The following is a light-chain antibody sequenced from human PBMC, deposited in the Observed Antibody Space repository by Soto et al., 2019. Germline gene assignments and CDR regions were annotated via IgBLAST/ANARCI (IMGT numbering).Light chain of an antibody. CDR3: QQYNTYST. Sequence: IQITQSASTLSASVGDRVTITCRASQSISSWLAWYQQKPGKAPKLLIYDASSLESGVPSRFSGSGSGTEFTLTISSLQPDDFATYYCQQYNTYSTFGQGTRLEIK. J-gene: IGKJ5*01. V-gene: IGKV1-5*01. CDR1: QSISSW. CDR2: DAS.